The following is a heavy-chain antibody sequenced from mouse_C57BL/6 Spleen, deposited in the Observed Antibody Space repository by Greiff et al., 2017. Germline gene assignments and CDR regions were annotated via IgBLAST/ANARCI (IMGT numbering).Heavy chain of an antibody. Sequence: DVQLQESGGDLVKPGGSLKLSCAASGFTFSSYGMSWVRQTPDKRLEWVATISSGGSYTYYPDSVKGRFTISRDNAKNTLYLQMSSLKSEDTAMYYCARLTGADWYFDVWGTGTTVTVSS. CDR3: ARLTGADWYFDV. D-gene: IGHD4-1*01. CDR2: ISSGGSYT. CDR1: GFTFSSYG. V-gene: IGHV5-6*01. J-gene: IGHJ1*03.